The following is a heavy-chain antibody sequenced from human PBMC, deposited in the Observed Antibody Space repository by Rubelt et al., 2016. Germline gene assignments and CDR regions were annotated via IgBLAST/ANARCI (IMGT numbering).Heavy chain of an antibody. V-gene: IGHV3-21*01. Sequence: EVQLVESGGGLVQPGGSLRLSCAASGFTFSTYTMNWVRQAPGKGLEWLSSISSTSGHIHYADSLTGRFTISSDNAKNSLFLQMNSLRAEDTALYYCVGGDRRDYWGQGTLVTVSS. CDR1: GFTFSTYT. CDR2: ISSTSGHI. J-gene: IGHJ4*02. CDR3: VGGDRRDY.